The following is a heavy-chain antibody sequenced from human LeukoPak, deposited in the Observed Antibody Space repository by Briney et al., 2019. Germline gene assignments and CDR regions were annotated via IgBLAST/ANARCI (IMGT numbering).Heavy chain of an antibody. Sequence: SETLSLTCTVSGGSISSYYWSWIRQPPGKGLEWIGYIYYSGSTNYNPSLKSRVTILVDTSKNQFSLKLSSVTAADTAVYYCARGLAGRLQFGDYYYYYMDVWGKGTTVTVSS. J-gene: IGHJ6*03. V-gene: IGHV4-59*01. D-gene: IGHD5-24*01. CDR2: IYYSGST. CDR1: GGSISSYY. CDR3: ARGLAGRLQFGDYYYYYMDV.